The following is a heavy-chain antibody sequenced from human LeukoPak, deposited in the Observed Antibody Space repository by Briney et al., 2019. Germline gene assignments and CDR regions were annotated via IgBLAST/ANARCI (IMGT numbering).Heavy chain of an antibody. CDR1: GSKFSSYG. J-gene: IGHJ4*02. D-gene: IGHD3-9*01. V-gene: IGHV3-30*02. CDR3: ARGTYDILTGFDY. Sequence: GGSLRLSCAASGSKFSSYGMHWVRQAPGKGLEWVAFIRYDGSNKYYADSVKGRFTISRDNSKNTLYLQMNSLRAEDTAVYYCARGTYDILTGFDYWGQGTLVTVSS. CDR2: IRYDGSNK.